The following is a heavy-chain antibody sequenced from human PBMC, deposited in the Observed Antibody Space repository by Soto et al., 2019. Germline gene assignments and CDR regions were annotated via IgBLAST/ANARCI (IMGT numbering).Heavy chain of an antibody. CDR3: ARFYYGSGSYYKEGSNWFDP. J-gene: IGHJ5*02. D-gene: IGHD3-10*01. CDR2: IYYSGST. CDR1: GGSISSGGYY. V-gene: IGHV4-31*03. Sequence: SETLSLTCTVSGGSISSGGYYWSWIRQHPGKGLEWIGYIYYSGSTYYNPSLKSRVTISVDTSKNQFPLKLSSVTAADTAVYYCARFYYGSGSYYKEGSNWFDPWGQGTLVTVSS.